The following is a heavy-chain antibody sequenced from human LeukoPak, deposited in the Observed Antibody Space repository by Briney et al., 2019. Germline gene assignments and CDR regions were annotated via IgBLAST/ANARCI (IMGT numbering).Heavy chain of an antibody. J-gene: IGHJ4*02. CDR2: INHSGST. Sequence: SETLSPTCAVYGGSFSGYYWSWIRQPPGKGLEWIGEINHSGSTNYNPSLKSRVTISVDTSKNQFSLKLSSVTAADTAVYYCARGRNQGHIVVVPAARVYYFDYWGQGTLVTVSS. CDR3: ARGRNQGHIVVVPAARVYYFDY. CDR1: GGSFSGYY. V-gene: IGHV4-34*01. D-gene: IGHD2-2*01.